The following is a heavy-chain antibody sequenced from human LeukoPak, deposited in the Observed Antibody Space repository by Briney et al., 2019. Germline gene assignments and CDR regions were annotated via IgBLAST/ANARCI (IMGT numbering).Heavy chain of an antibody. D-gene: IGHD2-15*01. CDR1: GGSISSYY. J-gene: IGHJ5*02. Sequence: SGTLTLTCTVSGGSISSYYWSWIRQPPGKGLEWIGYIYCSGSTNYNPSLKSRVTISVDTSKNQFSLKLSSVTAEDTAVYYCARMQRTGKYCSGGSCYPIYNWFDPWGQGTLVTVSS. CDR3: ARMQRTGKYCSGGSCYPIYNWFDP. V-gene: IGHV4-59*01. CDR2: IYCSGST.